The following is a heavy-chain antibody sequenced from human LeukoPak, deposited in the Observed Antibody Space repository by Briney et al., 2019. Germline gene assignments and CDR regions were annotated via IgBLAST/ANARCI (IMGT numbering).Heavy chain of an antibody. Sequence: GGSLRLSCAASGFTLSSNYMSWVRQVPGEGLEWVSIIYSSGSAYYPDSVKDRFIISRDNSKNTLYLQMNSLRAEDTAIYYCARTVADENSGSEGVDYFDYWGQGTLVTVSS. CDR1: GFTLSSNY. J-gene: IGHJ4*02. D-gene: IGHD3-10*01. CDR3: ARTVADENSGSEGVDYFDY. CDR2: IYSSGSA. V-gene: IGHV3-66*01.